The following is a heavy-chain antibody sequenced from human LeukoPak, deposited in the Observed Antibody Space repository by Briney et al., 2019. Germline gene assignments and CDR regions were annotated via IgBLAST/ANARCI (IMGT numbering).Heavy chain of an antibody. D-gene: IGHD1-1*01. J-gene: IGHJ4*02. CDR3: ARGTGTPDY. V-gene: IGHV3-48*04. CDR1: GFTFSSYA. Sequence: QSGGSLRLSCAASGFTFSSYAMTWVRQAPGKGLEWVSYISSSGSTIYYADSVKGRFTISRDNAKNSLYLQMNSLRAEDTAVYYCARGTGTPDYWGQGTLVTVSS. CDR2: ISSSGSTI.